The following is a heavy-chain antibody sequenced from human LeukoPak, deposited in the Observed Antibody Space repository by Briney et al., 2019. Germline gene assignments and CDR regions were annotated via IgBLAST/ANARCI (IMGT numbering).Heavy chain of an antibody. D-gene: IGHD4-23*01. CDR3: ARNSVAVDV. J-gene: IGHJ6*02. CDR1: GDSVSNNIIA. V-gene: IGHV6-1*01. Sequence: SQTLSLTCAISGDSVSNNIIAWNWIRWRPSRGLEWLGRTAYRSKWSTDYALSVRGRISINPDTSKNQISLQLNSVTPEDTAVYYCARNSVAVDVWGQGTTVTVSS. CDR2: TAYRSKWST.